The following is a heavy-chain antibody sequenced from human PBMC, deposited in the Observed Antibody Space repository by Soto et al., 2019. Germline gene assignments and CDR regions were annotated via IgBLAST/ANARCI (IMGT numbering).Heavy chain of an antibody. CDR3: ARDVSQAPFLNYDSSGYYHVLNY. V-gene: IGHV1-69*01. D-gene: IGHD3-22*01. CDR2: IIPIFGTA. J-gene: IGHJ4*02. CDR1: GGTFSSYA. Sequence: QVQLVQSGAEVKKPGSSVKVSCKASGGTFSSYAISWVRQAPGQGLEWMGGIIPIFGTANYAQKFQGRVTITADESTSTAYMELSSLRSEDTAVYYCARDVSQAPFLNYDSSGYYHVLNYWGQGTLVTVSS.